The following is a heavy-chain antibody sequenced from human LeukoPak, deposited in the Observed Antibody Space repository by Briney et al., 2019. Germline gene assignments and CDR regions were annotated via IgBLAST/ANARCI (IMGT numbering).Heavy chain of an antibody. CDR3: ATDSSLYSSSWTDLDY. V-gene: IGHV1-24*01. J-gene: IGHJ4*02. CDR1: GYTLTELS. CDR2: FDPEDGET. Sequence: GASVKVSCKVSGYTLTELSMHWVRQAPGKGLEWMGGFDPEDGETIYAQKFQGRVTMTEDTSTDTAYIELSSLRSEDKAVYYCATDSSLYSSSWTDLDYWGQGTLVTVSS. D-gene: IGHD6-13*01.